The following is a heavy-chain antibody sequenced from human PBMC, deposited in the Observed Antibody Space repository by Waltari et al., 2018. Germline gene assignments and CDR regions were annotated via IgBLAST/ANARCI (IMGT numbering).Heavy chain of an antibody. CDR3: ARGMNYYYYYMDV. CDR1: GGSISSDY. J-gene: IGHJ6*03. V-gene: IGHV4-59*01. Sequence: QVQLQESGPGLVKPSETRSLTCTVAGGSISSDYWSWIRQPPGKGLEWIGYIYYSGSTNYNPSLKSRVTISVDTSKNQFSLKLSSVTAADTAVYYCARGMNYYYYYMDVWGKGTTVTVSS. CDR2: IYYSGST.